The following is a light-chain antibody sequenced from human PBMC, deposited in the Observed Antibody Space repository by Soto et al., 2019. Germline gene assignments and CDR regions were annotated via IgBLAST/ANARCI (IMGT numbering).Light chain of an antibody. J-gene: IGLJ2*01. CDR1: SSDVGGYNY. CDR3: SSYAGTNNHVI. CDR2: EVS. Sequence: QSALTQPPSASGSPGQSVTISCTGTSSDVGGYNYVSWYQQYPGKAPKLMIYEVSKRPSGVPDRFSGSKSGNTASLTVSGLQAEDEADYYCSSYAGTNNHVIFGGGTKLTVL. V-gene: IGLV2-8*01.